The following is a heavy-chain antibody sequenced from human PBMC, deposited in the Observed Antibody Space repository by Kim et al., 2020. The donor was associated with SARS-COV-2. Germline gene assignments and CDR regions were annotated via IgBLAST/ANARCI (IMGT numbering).Heavy chain of an antibody. CDR2: ISYDGSNK. V-gene: IGHV3-30*18. Sequence: GGSLRLSCAASGFTFSSYGMHWVRQAPGKGLEWVAVISYDGSNKYYADSVKGQFTISRDNSKNTLYLQMSSLRAEDTAIYYCAKGRIAVAGTPMNYWGQGTLVTVSS. CDR1: GFTFSSYG. J-gene: IGHJ4*02. CDR3: AKGRIAVAGTPMNY. D-gene: IGHD6-19*01.